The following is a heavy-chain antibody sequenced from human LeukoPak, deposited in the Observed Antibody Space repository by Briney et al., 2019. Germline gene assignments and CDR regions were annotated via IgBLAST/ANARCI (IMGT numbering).Heavy chain of an antibody. D-gene: IGHD3-10*01. V-gene: IGHV4-59*08. CDR1: GGSISSYY. CDR2: IYYSGST. Sequence: SETLSLTCTVSGGSISSYYWSWIRQPPGKGLEWIGYIYYSGSTYYNPSLKSRVTISVDTSKSQFSLKLGSVTAADTAVYFCAGTVPWFGQLSNYFDYWGQGTLVTVSS. CDR3: AGTVPWFGQLSNYFDY. J-gene: IGHJ4*02.